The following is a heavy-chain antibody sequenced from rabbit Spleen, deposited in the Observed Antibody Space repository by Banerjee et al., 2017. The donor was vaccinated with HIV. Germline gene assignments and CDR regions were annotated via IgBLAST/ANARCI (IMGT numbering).Heavy chain of an antibody. CDR2: IDAGSSDSI. V-gene: IGHV1S40*01. CDR3: AKTDSGTDYGINL. Sequence: QSLEESGGDLVKPGASLTLTCTASGFSFSSSYSMCWVRQAPGKGLEWIACIDAGSSDSIYYASWAKGRFTASKTSSTTVDLKMTSLTAADTATYFCAKTDSGTDYGINLWGPGTLVTVS. CDR1: GFSFSSSYS. J-gene: IGHJ4*01. D-gene: IGHD2-1*01.